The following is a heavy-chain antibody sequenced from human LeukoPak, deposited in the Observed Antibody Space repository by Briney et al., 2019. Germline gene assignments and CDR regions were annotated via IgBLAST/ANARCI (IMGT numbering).Heavy chain of an antibody. CDR3: ARHRTGDTKVHDY. Sequence: SETLSLTCAVSGGSISSYYWSWIRQPPGSGLEWIGQIHYSGVANYNPSLKIRVTISVDTSKNQFSLKRSSVTAADTDVYYCARHRTGDTKVHDYWGQGTLVTVSS. CDR1: GGSISSYY. CDR2: IHYSGVA. J-gene: IGHJ4*02. D-gene: IGHD1-26*01. V-gene: IGHV4-59*08.